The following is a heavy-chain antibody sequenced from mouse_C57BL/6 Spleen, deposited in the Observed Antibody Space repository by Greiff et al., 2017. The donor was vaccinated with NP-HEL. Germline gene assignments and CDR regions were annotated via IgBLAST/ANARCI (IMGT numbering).Heavy chain of an antibody. V-gene: IGHV5-17*01. CDR1: GFTFSDYG. D-gene: IGHD2-3*01. J-gene: IGHJ1*03. CDR2: ISSGSSTI. Sequence: EVKLVESGGGLVKPGGSLKLSCAASGFTFSDYGMHWVRQAPEKGLEWVAYISSGSSTIYYADTVKGRFTISRDNAKNTLFLQMTSLRSEDTAMYYCARFYDGYYVRYFDVWGTGTTVTVSS. CDR3: ARFYDGYYVRYFDV.